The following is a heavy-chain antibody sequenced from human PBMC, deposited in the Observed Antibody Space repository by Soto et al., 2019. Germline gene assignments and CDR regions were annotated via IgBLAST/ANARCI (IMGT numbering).Heavy chain of an antibody. V-gene: IGHV3-7*01. CDR3: AKNNRYCSSTNCFVFDY. Sequence: PGGSLRLSCAASGFTFSGYWMSWVRQAPGKGLEWVANIKQDGSEKYYVDPVKGRFTISRDNAKNSLYLLMNSLRAEDTAVYYCAKNNRYCSSTNCFVFDYWGQVTLVTVSS. CDR1: GFTFSGYW. CDR2: IKQDGSEK. D-gene: IGHD2-2*01. J-gene: IGHJ4*02.